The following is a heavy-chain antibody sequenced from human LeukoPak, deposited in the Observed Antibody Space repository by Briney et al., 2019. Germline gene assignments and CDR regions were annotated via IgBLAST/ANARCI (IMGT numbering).Heavy chain of an antibody. J-gene: IGHJ4*02. D-gene: IGHD3-10*01. V-gene: IGHV1-69*05. CDR2: IIPIFGTA. CDR1: GGTFSSYA. Sequence: SVKVSCKASGGTFSSYAISWVRQAPGQGLEWKGGIIPIFGTANYAQKFQGRVTITTDESTSTAYMELSSLRSEDTAVYYCAGNNYYGSGSSDYWGQGTLVTVSS. CDR3: AGNNYYGSGSSDY.